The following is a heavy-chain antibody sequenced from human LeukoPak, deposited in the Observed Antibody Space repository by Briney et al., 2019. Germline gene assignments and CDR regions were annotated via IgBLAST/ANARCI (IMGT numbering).Heavy chain of an antibody. CDR3: ASLWFGVHYMDV. V-gene: IGHV4-38-2*02. CDR2: IYNSGST. J-gene: IGHJ6*03. Sequence: SETLSLTCTVSGYSISSGYYWGWIRPPPGKGLEWIGIIYNSGSTYYNPSLKSRVTISVDTSKNQFSLKLSSVTAADTAVYYCASLWFGVHYMDVWGKGTTVTVSS. D-gene: IGHD3-10*01. CDR1: GYSISSGYY.